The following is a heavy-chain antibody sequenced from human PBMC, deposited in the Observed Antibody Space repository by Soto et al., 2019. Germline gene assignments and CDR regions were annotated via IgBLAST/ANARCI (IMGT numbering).Heavy chain of an antibody. D-gene: IGHD3-10*01. CDR3: AKDSNELQRMTMVRGIIRSGDQYYYGMDV. CDR2: LSGNGDYT. Sequence: GGSLRLSCAASGFTFTSYAMSWVRQAPGKGLAGVSSLSGNGDYTYHEDSVKGRFTIYRDNSKNTLYLQMNSLRAEDTAVYYCAKDSNELQRMTMVRGIIRSGDQYYYGMDVWGQGTTVTVSS. J-gene: IGHJ6*02. V-gene: IGHV3-23*01. CDR1: GFTFTSYA.